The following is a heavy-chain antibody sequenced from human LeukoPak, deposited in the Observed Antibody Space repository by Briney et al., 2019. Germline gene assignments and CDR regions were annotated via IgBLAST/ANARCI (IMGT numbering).Heavy chain of an antibody. Sequence: GESLKISCKGSGYSFTTYWIAWVRQMPGKGLEWMGIIYPGDSDTRYSPSFQGQVTISADKSISTAYLQWSSLKASDAAMYYCARQQWLVSDYWGQGTLVTVSS. D-gene: IGHD6-19*01. CDR3: ARQQWLVSDY. CDR1: GYSFTTYW. V-gene: IGHV5-51*01. CDR2: IYPGDSDT. J-gene: IGHJ4*02.